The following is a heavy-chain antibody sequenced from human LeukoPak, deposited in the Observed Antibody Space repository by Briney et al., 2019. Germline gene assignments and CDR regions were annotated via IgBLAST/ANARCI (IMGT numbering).Heavy chain of an antibody. J-gene: IGHJ4*02. V-gene: IGHV1-18*01. CDR1: GYTFTSYG. D-gene: IGHD3-3*01. CDR2: ISAYNGNT. Sequence: ASVKVSCKASGYTFTSYGISWVRQAPGQGLEWMGWISAYNGNTKYSQKFQGRVTITRDTSASTAYMELSSLRSEDTAVYYCARDLITIFGVVHYYFDYWGQGTLVTVSS. CDR3: ARDLITIFGVVHYYFDY.